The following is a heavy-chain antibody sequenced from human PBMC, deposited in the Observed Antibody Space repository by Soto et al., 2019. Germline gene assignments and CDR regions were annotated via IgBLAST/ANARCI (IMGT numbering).Heavy chain of an antibody. CDR2: IKQDGSEK. V-gene: IGHV3-7*01. D-gene: IGHD2-21*02. CDR1: GFTFSSYW. CDR3: ARDRVVTTERSSYYYYGMDV. J-gene: IGHJ6*02. Sequence: HPGGSLRLSCAASGFTFSSYWMSWVRQAPGKGLEWVANIKQDGSEKYYVDSVKGRFTISRDNAKNSLYLQMNSLRAEDTAVYYCARDRVVTTERSSYYYYGMDVWGQGTTVTVSS.